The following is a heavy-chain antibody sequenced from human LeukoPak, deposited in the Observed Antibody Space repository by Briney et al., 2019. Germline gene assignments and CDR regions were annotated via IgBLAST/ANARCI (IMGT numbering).Heavy chain of an antibody. CDR2: INHSGST. D-gene: IGHD4-23*01. CDR3: ARNSSPYYYYYYMDV. Sequence: SETRSLTCAVYGGSFSGYYWSWIRQPPGKGLEWIGEINHSGSTNYNPSLKSRVTISVDTSKNQFSLKLSSVTAAVTAVYYCARNSSPYYYYYYMDVWGKGTTITVSS. CDR1: GGSFSGYY. J-gene: IGHJ6*03. V-gene: IGHV4-34*01.